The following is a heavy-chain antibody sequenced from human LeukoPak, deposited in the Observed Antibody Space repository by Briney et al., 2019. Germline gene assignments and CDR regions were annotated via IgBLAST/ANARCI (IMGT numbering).Heavy chain of an antibody. CDR2: IYPGDSDT. CDR1: GYSFTSYW. J-gene: IGHJ4*02. Sequence: GESLMISCKGSGYSFTSYWIGWVRQMPGKGLEWMGIIYPGDSDTRYSPSFQGQVTISADKSISTAYRQWSSLKASDTTMYYCARQYYAYYDSSGYYIDYWGQGTLVTVSS. V-gene: IGHV5-51*01. CDR3: ARQYYAYYDSSGYYIDY. D-gene: IGHD3-22*01.